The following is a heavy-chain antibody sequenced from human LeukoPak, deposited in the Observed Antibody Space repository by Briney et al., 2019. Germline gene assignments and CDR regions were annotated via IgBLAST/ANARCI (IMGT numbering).Heavy chain of an antibody. CDR3: ASPRTSYRYTFDY. J-gene: IGHJ4*02. CDR1: VASISNYY. V-gene: IGHV4-4*09. CDR2: ISTSGST. D-gene: IGHD5-18*01. Sequence: PSETLSLTCAVSVASISNYYWSWIRQAPGKGLEWIGYISTSGSTNYKPSLKSRVSLSLDTSNNRFSLNLNFVTAADTAVYFCASPRTSYRYTFDYWGPGALVTVSS.